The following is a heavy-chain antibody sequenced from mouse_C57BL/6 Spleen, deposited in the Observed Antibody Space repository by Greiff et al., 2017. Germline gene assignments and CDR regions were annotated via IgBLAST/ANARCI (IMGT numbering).Heavy chain of an antibody. CDR2: IDPANGNT. Sequence: EVKLMESVAELVRPGASVKLSCTASGFNIKNTYMHWVKQRPEQGLEWIGRIDPANGNTKYAPKFQGKATITADTSSNTAYLQLSSLTSEDTAIYCCSTTVVSDWYFDVWGTGTTVTVSS. CDR3: STTVVSDWYFDV. V-gene: IGHV14-3*01. J-gene: IGHJ1*03. CDR1: GFNIKNTY. D-gene: IGHD1-1*01.